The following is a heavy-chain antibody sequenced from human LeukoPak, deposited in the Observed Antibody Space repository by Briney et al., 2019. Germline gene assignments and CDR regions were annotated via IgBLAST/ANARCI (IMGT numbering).Heavy chain of an antibody. CDR2: ISGSGGST. V-gene: IGHV3-23*01. J-gene: IGHJ4*02. CDR1: GFTFSDYA. Sequence: PTGGSLRLSCAASGFTFSDYAMSWVRQAPGKGLEWVSAISGSGGSTYYADSVKGRFTISRDNSKNTLYLQMNSLRAEDTAVYYCAKEIGSSSRGYFDYWGQGTLVTVSS. CDR3: AKEIGSSSRGYFDY. D-gene: IGHD6-6*01.